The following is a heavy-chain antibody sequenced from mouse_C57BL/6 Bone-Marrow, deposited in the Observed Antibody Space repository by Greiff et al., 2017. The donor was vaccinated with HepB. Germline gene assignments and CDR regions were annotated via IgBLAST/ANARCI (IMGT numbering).Heavy chain of an antibody. Sequence: QVTLKESGPGILQPSQTLSLTCSFSGFSLSTFGMGVGWIRQPSGKGLEWLAHIWWDDDKYYNPALKSRLTISKVTSKNQVFLKIANVDTADTATYYCARIRGYGNYVYWYFDVWGTGTTVTVSS. CDR3: ARIRGYGNYVYWYFDV. CDR1: GFSLSTFGMG. CDR2: IWWDDDK. J-gene: IGHJ1*03. D-gene: IGHD2-1*01. V-gene: IGHV8-8*01.